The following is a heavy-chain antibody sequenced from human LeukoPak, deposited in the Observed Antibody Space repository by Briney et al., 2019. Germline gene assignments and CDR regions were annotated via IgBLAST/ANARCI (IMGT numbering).Heavy chain of an antibody. CDR1: GGTFSSYA. CDR3: ARKGRGGATWFDY. V-gene: IGHV1-69*13. CDR2: IIPIFGTA. D-gene: IGHD1-26*01. J-gene: IGHJ4*02. Sequence: GASVKVSCKASGGTFSSYAISWVRQAPGQGLEWMGGIIPIFGTANYAQKFQGRVTITADESTSAAYMELSSLRSEDTAVYYCARKGRGGATWFDYWGQGTLVTVSS.